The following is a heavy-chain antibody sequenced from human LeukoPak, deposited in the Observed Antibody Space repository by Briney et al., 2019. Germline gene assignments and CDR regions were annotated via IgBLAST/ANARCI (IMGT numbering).Heavy chain of an antibody. CDR1: GFTFSSYW. V-gene: IGHV3-7*03. J-gene: IGHJ3*02. CDR3: ARAYGGDYLDAFDI. Sequence: GGSLKLSCAASGFTFSSYWMSWVRQAPGKGLEWVANIKQDGSEKYYVDSVKGRFTISRDNAKNSLYLQMNSLRAEDTALYYCARAYGGDYLDAFDIWGQGTMVTVSS. D-gene: IGHD4-17*01. CDR2: IKQDGSEK.